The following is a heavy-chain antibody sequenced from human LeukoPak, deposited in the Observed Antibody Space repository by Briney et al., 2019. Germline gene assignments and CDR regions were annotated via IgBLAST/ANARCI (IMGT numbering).Heavy chain of an antibody. D-gene: IGHD2-21*02. V-gene: IGHV3-33*01. CDR1: GFTFSGYG. Sequence: GRSLRLSCAASGFTFSGYGMHWVRQAPGKGLEWVAVIWYDGSNKYYADSVKGRFTISRDNSKNTLYLQMNSLRAEDTAVYYCARDPTDCGGDCHTYYYYGMDVWGQGTTVTVSS. CDR2: IWYDGSNK. J-gene: IGHJ6*02. CDR3: ARDPTDCGGDCHTYYYYGMDV.